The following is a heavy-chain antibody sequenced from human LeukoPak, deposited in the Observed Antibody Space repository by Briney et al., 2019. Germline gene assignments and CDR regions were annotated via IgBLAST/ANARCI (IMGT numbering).Heavy chain of an antibody. J-gene: IGHJ5*02. Sequence: PSQTLSLTCTVSGGSISSDSYYWTWIRQPAGKGVEWIGRIYSSGSTSCNPSLKSRVSISVDASRNQFSLKLSSVTAADTAIYFCARAYQGWWLDPWGQGTLVTVSS. CDR2: IYSSGST. D-gene: IGHD2-15*01. CDR1: GGSISSDSYY. CDR3: ARAYQGWWLDP. V-gene: IGHV4-61*02.